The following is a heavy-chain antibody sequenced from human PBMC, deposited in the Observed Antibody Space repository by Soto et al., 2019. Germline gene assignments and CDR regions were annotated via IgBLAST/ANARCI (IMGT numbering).Heavy chain of an antibody. CDR2: IYYSGST. D-gene: IGHD5-18*01. CDR3: ARDSIKTYSYGYNGY. J-gene: IGHJ4*02. CDR1: GGSVSSGSYY. V-gene: IGHV4-61*01. Sequence: SETLSLTCTVSGGSVSSGSYYWSWIRQPPGKGLEWIGYIYYSGSTNYNPSLKSRVTISVDTSKNQFSLKLSSVTAADTAVYYCARDSIKTYSYGYNGYWGQGTLVTVSS.